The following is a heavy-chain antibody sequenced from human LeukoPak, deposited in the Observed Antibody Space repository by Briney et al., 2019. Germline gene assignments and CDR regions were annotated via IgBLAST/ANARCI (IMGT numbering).Heavy chain of an antibody. CDR2: IVVGSGNT. D-gene: IGHD3-22*01. Sequence: SVKVSCKASGFTFTSPAVQWVRQARGQRLEWIGWIVVGSGNTNYAQKFQERVTITRDMSTSTAYMELSSLRSEDTAVYYCAADPYYYDSSGYVPFDYWGQGTLVTVSS. J-gene: IGHJ4*02. V-gene: IGHV1-58*01. CDR1: GFTFTSPA. CDR3: AADPYYYDSSGYVPFDY.